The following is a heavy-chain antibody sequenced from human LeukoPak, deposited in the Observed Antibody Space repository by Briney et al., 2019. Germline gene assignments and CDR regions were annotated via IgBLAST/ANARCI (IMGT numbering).Heavy chain of an antibody. CDR2: IGSTSI. J-gene: IGHJ4*02. D-gene: IGHD2-2*01. Sequence: GGSVTLPCAASGFSTRTYSMGWVRQAPGKGLEWVSYIGSTSIYADSVKGRFTISRDNAKNTLYLQMNSLRAEDTAVYYCARDGPPAGAGDFDYWGQGAADSLSS. CDR1: GFSTRTYS. CDR3: ARDGPPAGAGDFDY. V-gene: IGHV3-48*01.